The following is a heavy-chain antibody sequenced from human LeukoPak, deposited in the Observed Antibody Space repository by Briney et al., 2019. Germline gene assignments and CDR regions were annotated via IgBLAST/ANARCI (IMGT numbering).Heavy chain of an antibody. CDR1: GFTFSSYA. V-gene: IGHV3-30*04. CDR3: ARDGGRIAAPFDY. Sequence: GGSLRLSCAASGFTFSSYAMHWVRQAPGKGLEWVAVISYDGSNKYYADSVKGRFTISRDNSKNTLYLQMNSLRAEDTAVYYCARDGGRIAAPFDYWGQGTLVTVSS. D-gene: IGHD6-13*01. J-gene: IGHJ4*02. CDR2: ISYDGSNK.